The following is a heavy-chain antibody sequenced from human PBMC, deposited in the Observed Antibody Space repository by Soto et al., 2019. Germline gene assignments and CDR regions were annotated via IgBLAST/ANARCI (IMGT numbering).Heavy chain of an antibody. V-gene: IGHV1-69*12. CDR1: GGTFSSYA. CDR2: IIPIFGTA. D-gene: IGHD1-7*01. Sequence: QVQLVQSGAEVTKPGSSVKVSCKASGGTFSSYAISWVRQAPGQGLEWMGGIIPIFGTANYAQKFQGRVTITADESTSTAYMELSSRRAEDTAVYYCASSFGNYGGDYYYYGMDVWGQGTTVTVSS. CDR3: ASSFGNYGGDYYYYGMDV. J-gene: IGHJ6*02.